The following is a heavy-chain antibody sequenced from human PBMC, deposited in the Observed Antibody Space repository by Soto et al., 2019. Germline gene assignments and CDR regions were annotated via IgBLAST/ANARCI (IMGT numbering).Heavy chain of an antibody. J-gene: IGHJ4*02. CDR3: AKHDRDIVVVPAAILSPLAFDY. V-gene: IGHV3-23*01. CDR2: ISGSGGST. Sequence: GGPLRLSCAASGFTFSRYAISRVRQAPGKGLECFTAISGSGGSTYYADSVKGRFTISRDNSKNTLYLQMNSLRAEDTAVYYCAKHDRDIVVVPAAILSPLAFDYWGQGVLATVSS. CDR1: GFTFSRYA. D-gene: IGHD2-2*02.